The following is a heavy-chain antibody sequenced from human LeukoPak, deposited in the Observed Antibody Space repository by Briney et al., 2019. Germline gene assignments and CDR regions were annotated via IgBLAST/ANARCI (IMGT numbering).Heavy chain of an antibody. CDR1: GASFSDYY. Sequence: SDTLSLTCAVSGASFSDYYWIWVRQSPRKGLAWIEEINHSGVTHHKPSLKRRVTMPADTSKNQSSLNLTSLTAAESAVYYCAKLSPRSGWGQGTLVTVSS. J-gene: IGHJ4*02. CDR3: AKLSPRSG. D-gene: IGHD2/OR15-2a*01. V-gene: IGHV4-34*01. CDR2: INHSGVT.